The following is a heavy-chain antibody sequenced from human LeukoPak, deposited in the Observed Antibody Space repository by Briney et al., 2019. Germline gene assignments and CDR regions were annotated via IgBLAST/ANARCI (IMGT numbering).Heavy chain of an antibody. D-gene: IGHD3-3*01. CDR2: IWYDGSNK. CDR3: ARDSTIFGGGLTYYFDY. CDR1: GFTFSSYG. J-gene: IGHJ4*02. Sequence: PGGSLRLSCAASGFTFSSYGMHWVRQAPGKGLEWVAVIWYDGSNKYYADSVKGRFTISRDNSKNTLYLQMNSLRAEDTAVYYCARDSTIFGGGLTYYFDYWGQGTLVTVSS. V-gene: IGHV3-33*01.